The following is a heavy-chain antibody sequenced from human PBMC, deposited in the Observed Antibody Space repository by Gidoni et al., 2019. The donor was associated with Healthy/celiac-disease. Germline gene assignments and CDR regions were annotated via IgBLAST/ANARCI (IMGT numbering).Heavy chain of an antibody. D-gene: IGHD5-18*01. CDR3: ARDRYSYGTRPSTRFDY. Sequence: QVQLVQSGAEVKKPGASVKVSCKAAGYTFTGSIMHWVRQAPGQGLEWMGWINPNSGGTNYAQKFQGRVTMTRDTSISTAYMELSRLRSDDTAVYYCARDRYSYGTRPSTRFDYWGQGTLVTVSS. CDR2: INPNSGGT. CDR1: GYTFTGSI. V-gene: IGHV1-2*02. J-gene: IGHJ4*02.